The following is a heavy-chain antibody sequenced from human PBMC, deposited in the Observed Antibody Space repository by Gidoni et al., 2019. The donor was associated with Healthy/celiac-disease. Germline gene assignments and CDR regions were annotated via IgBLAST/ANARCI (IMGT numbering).Heavy chain of an antibody. J-gene: IGHJ4*02. D-gene: IGHD3-22*01. Sequence: GKGLEWVSYISSSGSTIYYADSVKGRFTISRDNAKNSLYLQMNSLRAEDTAVYYCARDHYYDSFDYWGQGTLVTVSS. CDR2: ISSSGSTI. V-gene: IGHV3-48*03. CDR3: ARDHYYDSFDY.